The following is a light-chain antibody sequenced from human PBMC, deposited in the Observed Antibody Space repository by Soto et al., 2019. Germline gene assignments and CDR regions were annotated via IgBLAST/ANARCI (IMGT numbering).Light chain of an antibody. CDR1: QTVRNSY. J-gene: IGKJ1*01. CDR3: QQYGSSPWT. V-gene: IGKV3-20*01. CDR2: GAS. Sequence: ETVLTQSPGTLSLSPGERATLSCRASQTVRNSYLAWYQQKPGQAPRLLIYGASSRATGIPDRFSGSGSGTDFTLTISILEAEDCVVYYCQQYGSSPWTFGQGTKVEIK.